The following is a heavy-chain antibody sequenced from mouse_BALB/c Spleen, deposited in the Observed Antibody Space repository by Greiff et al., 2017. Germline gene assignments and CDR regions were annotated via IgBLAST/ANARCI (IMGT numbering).Heavy chain of an antibody. V-gene: IGHV2-2*02. Sequence: QVQLQQSGPGLVQPSQSLSITCTVSGFSLTSYGVHWVRQSPGKGLEWLGVIWSGGSTDYNAAFISRLSISKDNSKSQVFFKMNSLQANDTAIYYCARGGPPKAMDYWGQGTSVTVSS. J-gene: IGHJ4*01. D-gene: IGHD1-1*02. CDR3: ARGGPPKAMDY. CDR1: GFSLTSYG. CDR2: IWSGGST.